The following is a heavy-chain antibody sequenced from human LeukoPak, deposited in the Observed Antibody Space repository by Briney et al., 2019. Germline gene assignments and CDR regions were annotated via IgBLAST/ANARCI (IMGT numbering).Heavy chain of an antibody. D-gene: IGHD3-16*01. J-gene: IGHJ5*02. CDR2: IRYTGST. CDR3: ARLHALGAEEFDP. Sequence: SETLSLTCTVSGGSISGHYWSWIRQSPGKGLEWIGYIRYTGSTNHNPSLQGRITISVDMPKNQFSLRLNSVTAADTAVYYCARLHALGAEEFDPWGQGTLVTVSS. CDR1: GGSISGHY. V-gene: IGHV4-59*11.